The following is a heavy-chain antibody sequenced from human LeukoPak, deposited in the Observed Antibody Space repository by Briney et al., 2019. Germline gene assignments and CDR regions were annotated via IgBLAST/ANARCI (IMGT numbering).Heavy chain of an antibody. V-gene: IGHV3-66*01. CDR3: ARGRATVTTWSYYYYYYMDV. J-gene: IGHJ6*03. Sequence: PGGSLRLSCAASGFTVSSNYMSWVRQAPGKGLEWVSVIYSGGSTYYADSVKGRFTISRDNSKNTLYLQMNSLRAEDTAVYYCARGRATVTTWSYYYYYYMDVWGKGTTVTISS. CDR1: GFTVSSNY. D-gene: IGHD4-17*01. CDR2: IYSGGST.